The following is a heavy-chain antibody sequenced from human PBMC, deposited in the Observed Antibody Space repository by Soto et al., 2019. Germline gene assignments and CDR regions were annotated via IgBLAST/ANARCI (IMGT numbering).Heavy chain of an antibody. D-gene: IGHD6-19*01. J-gene: IGHJ4*02. Sequence: SQTLSLTCAISVDIVSSTSTAGSCIRQSPSRGLEWLGRTYYRSKWYSDYAVSVKSRIAINPDTSKNQFSLQLNSVTPDDTAVYYCARGSYYSGWVWGQGTLVTGSS. CDR3: ARGSYYSGWV. CDR1: VDIVSSTSTA. V-gene: IGHV6-1*01. CDR2: TYYRSKWYS.